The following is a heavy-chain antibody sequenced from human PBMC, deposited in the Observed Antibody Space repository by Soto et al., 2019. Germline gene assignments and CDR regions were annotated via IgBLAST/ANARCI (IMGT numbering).Heavy chain of an antibody. CDR3: AHLPPFAHYNLDY. CDR2: IYWNGET. Sequence: QITLKESGPTLVKPTQTLTLTCNFSGFSLSTGGVGVAWVRQPPGKALEWLTLIYWNGETRTSPSLENRLTVTKDASKNQVALTTTNMDPVDTATYYCAHLPPFAHYNLDYWGQGIRVTVSS. V-gene: IGHV2-5*01. D-gene: IGHD1-20*01. J-gene: IGHJ4*02. CDR1: GFSLSTGGVG.